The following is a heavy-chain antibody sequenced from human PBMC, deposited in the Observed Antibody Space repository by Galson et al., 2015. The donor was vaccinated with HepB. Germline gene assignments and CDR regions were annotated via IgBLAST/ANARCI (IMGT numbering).Heavy chain of an antibody. CDR3: AREGPRDGYNLHAFDT. D-gene: IGHD5-24*01. Sequence: ETLSLTCTVSGGSISSYYWSWIRQPPGKGLEWIGYIYYSGSTNYNPSLKSRVTISVDTSKNQFSLKLSSVTAADTAVYYCAREGPRDGYNLHAFDTWGQGTMVTVSS. J-gene: IGHJ3*02. CDR2: IYYSGST. CDR1: GGSISSYY. V-gene: IGHV4-59*01.